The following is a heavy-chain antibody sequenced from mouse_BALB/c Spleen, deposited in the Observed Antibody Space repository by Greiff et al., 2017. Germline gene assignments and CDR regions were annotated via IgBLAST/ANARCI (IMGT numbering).Heavy chain of an antibody. J-gene: IGHJ3*01. V-gene: IGHV5-6*01. D-gene: IGHD2-10*01. CDR3: ARHAYYGNTSWFAY. CDR1: GFTFSSYG. Sequence: DVQLVESGGDLVKPGGSLKLSCAASGFTFSSYGMSWVRQTPDKRLEWVATISSGGSYTYYPDSVKGRFTISRDNAKNTLYLQMSSLKSEDTAMYYCARHAYYGNTSWFAYWGQGTLVTVSA. CDR2: ISSGGSYT.